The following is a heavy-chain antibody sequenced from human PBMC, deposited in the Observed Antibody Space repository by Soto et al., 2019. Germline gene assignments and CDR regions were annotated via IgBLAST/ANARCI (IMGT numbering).Heavy chain of an antibody. Sequence: QVQLVQSGAEVKKPGASVKVSCKASGYTLTGYYMHWVRQAPGQGLEWMGWINTNSGGTNYAQKFQGWVTMTRDTSISTAYKELSRLRTDGTAVYYCARYCTVEETSPDHESFDLWGQGTLVTVSS. CDR1: GYTLTGYY. CDR3: ARYCTVEETSPDHESFDL. D-gene: IGHD2-8*01. J-gene: IGHJ3*01. CDR2: INTNSGGT. V-gene: IGHV1-2*04.